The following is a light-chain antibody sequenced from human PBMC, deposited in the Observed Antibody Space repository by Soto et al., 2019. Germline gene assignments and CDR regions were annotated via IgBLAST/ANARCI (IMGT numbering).Light chain of an antibody. CDR3: GTGGKSSPV. J-gene: IGLJ2*01. Sequence: QSVLTQSSSASASLGSSVNLTCTLSSGHSSYINAWHQQQPAKAPRYLMNLEVSERYNKGGGVPDRFSGSSSGADRALTMSKFQFEDDSYYSCGTGGKSSPVFGGGTKLTVL. V-gene: IGLV4-60*02. CDR1: SGHSSYI. CDR2: LEVSERY.